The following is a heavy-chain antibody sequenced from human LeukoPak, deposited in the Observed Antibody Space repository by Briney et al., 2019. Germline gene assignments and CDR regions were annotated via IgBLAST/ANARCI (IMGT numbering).Heavy chain of an antibody. V-gene: IGHV3-23*01. Sequence: GGSLRLSCAASGFTFSSYAMNWVRQAPGKGLEWVSSISGGAGGAAYADSVKGRFTMSRDNSKNTLYLQMNSPRAEDTAVYYCAKDGGYGSGSYYPGYWGQGTLVTVSS. J-gene: IGHJ4*02. CDR1: GFTFSSYA. D-gene: IGHD3-10*01. CDR3: AKDGGYGSGSYYPGY. CDR2: ISGGAGGA.